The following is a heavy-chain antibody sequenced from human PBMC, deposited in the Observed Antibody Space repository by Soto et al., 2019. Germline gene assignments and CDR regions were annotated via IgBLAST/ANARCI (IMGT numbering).Heavy chain of an antibody. V-gene: IGHV4-34*01. CDR2: INHSGST. CDR1: GGPFSSYY. D-gene: IGHD3-3*01. J-gene: IGHJ4*02. CDR3: ARGFRGYRDYDFWSGNYYYFDY. Sequence: KAWETLSLTCAVYGGPFSSYYWSWIRQTPEKGLEWIGEINHSGSTYYNPSLKSRVTISVDTSRNQLSLKLSSATAADTAVYYCARGFRGYRDYDFWSGNYYYFDYWGQGTLVTVSS.